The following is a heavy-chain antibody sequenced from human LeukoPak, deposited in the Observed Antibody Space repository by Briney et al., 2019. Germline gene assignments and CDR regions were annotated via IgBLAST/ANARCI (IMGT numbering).Heavy chain of an antibody. CDR2: IWYDGSNK. Sequence: PGRSLRLSCAASGFTFSSYGMHWVRQAPGKGLEWVAVIWYDGSNKYYADSVKGRFTISRDNSKNTLYLQMNSLRAEDTAVYYCARGDGQLVPPTDYWGQGTLVTVSS. CDR1: GFTFSSYG. D-gene: IGHD6-13*01. V-gene: IGHV3-33*01. J-gene: IGHJ4*02. CDR3: ARGDGQLVPPTDY.